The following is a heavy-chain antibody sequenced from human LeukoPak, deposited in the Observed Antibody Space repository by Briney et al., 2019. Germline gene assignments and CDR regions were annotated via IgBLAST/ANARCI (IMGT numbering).Heavy chain of an antibody. CDR1: GFTFSSYA. V-gene: IGHV3-23*01. Sequence: GSLRLSCAASGFTFSSYAMSWVRQAPGKGLEWVSAISGSGGSTYYADSVKGRFTISRDNSKNTLYLQMNSLRAEDTAVYYCANDYDSSGYYFDYWGQGTLVTVSS. J-gene: IGHJ4*02. D-gene: IGHD3-22*01. CDR2: ISGSGGST. CDR3: ANDYDSSGYYFDY.